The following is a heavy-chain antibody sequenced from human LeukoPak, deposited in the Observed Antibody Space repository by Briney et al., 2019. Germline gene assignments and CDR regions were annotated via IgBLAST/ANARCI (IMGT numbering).Heavy chain of an antibody. J-gene: IGHJ3*02. CDR1: GGSISSHY. CDR2: IYYSGST. V-gene: IGHV4-59*11. CDR3: ARGTTVTAYAFDI. D-gene: IGHD4-17*01. Sequence: SETLSLTCTVSGGSISSHYWSWIRQPPGKGLEWIGYIYYSGSTNYNPSLKSRVTMSLDTSKNQFSLELSSVTAADTAVYYCARGTTVTAYAFDIWGQGTMVTVSS.